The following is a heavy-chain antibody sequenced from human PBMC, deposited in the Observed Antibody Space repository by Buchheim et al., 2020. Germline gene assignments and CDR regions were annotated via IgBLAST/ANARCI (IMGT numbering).Heavy chain of an antibody. CDR1: GYTFTSYY. CDR2: INPSGGST. D-gene: IGHD6-6*01. V-gene: IGHV1-46*03. J-gene: IGHJ6*02. Sequence: QVQLVQSGAEVKKPGASVKVSCKASGYTFTSYYMHWVRQAPGQGLEWMGIINPSGGSTSYAQKFQGRVTMTRDTSTSTAYMELSSLRSEDTAVYYCAKELSSSSPRGYYYYGMDVWGQWTT. CDR3: AKELSSSSPRGYYYYGMDV.